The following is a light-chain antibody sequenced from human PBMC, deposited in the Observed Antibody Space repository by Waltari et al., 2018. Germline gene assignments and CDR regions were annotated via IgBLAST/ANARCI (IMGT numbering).Light chain of an antibody. CDR2: DAS. J-gene: IGKJ4*01. CDR3: QHGNTFPLT. V-gene: IGKV1-12*01. CDR1: QDISRW. Sequence: DIQMTQSPSSVSASGGARGIITCRASQDISRWLAWYQQTPGKAPKFLIYDASTLQSGVPSRFSGTGSGTEFTLTISSLQPEDFATYYCQHGNTFPLTFGGGTKVEIK.